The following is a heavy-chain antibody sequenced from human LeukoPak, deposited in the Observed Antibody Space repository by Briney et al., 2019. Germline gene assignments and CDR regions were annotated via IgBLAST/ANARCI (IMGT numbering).Heavy chain of an antibody. D-gene: IGHD5-18*01. CDR2: IKQDGSEK. CDR1: GSTFSSYW. V-gene: IGHV3-7*01. J-gene: IGHJ4*02. Sequence: GGSLRLSCAASGSTFSSYWMSWVRQAPGKGLEWVANIKQDGSEKYYVDSVKGRFTISRDNAKNSLYLQMNSLRAEDTAVYYCARDLGYSYGYLDYWGQGTLVTVSS. CDR3: ARDLGYSYGYLDY.